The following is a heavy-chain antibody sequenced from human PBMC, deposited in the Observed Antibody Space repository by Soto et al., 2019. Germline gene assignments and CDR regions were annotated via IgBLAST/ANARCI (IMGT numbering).Heavy chain of an antibody. D-gene: IGHD5-12*01. V-gene: IGHV3-11*01. CDR2: ISSSGSTI. J-gene: IGHJ4*02. Sequence: PGGSLRLSCAASGFTFSHYYMSWIRQAPGKGLEWVSYISSSGSTIYYADSVKGRFTISRDNAKNSLYLQMNSLRAEDTAVYYCARAAEYSGYDTFPWGYYFDYWGQGTLVTVSS. CDR1: GFTFSHYY. CDR3: ARAAEYSGYDTFPWGYYFDY.